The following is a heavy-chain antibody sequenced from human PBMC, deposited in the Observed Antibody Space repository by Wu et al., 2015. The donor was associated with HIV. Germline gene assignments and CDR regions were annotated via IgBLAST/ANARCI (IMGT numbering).Heavy chain of an antibody. CDR1: GYTFTGYY. CDR3: ARTDIVAIPSGY. J-gene: IGHJ4*02. CDR2: INLNNGGT. Sequence: QVQLVQSGTEVKKLGASVKVSCKASGYTFTGYYMNWVRQAPGQGLEWMGWINLNNGGTNYAQKFQGRVTMTRDTSISTAYMEVSRLRYDDTAVYYCARTDIVAIPSGYWGQGTLVTVSS. D-gene: IGHD5-12*01. V-gene: IGHV1-2*02.